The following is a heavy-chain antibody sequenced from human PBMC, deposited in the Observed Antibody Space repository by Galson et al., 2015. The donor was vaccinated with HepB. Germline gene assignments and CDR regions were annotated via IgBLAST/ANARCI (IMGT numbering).Heavy chain of an antibody. J-gene: IGHJ4*02. CDR1: GLSFSSHA. Sequence: SLRLSCAASGLSFSSHALSWVRQAPGKGLEWVSAISGSGGSTYYADSVKGRFTISRDNSKNTLYLQMNSLRAEDTAVYYCAKDLRYSSSWYFDYWGQGTLVTVSS. CDR3: AKDLRYSSSWYFDY. CDR2: ISGSGGST. V-gene: IGHV3-23*01. D-gene: IGHD6-13*01.